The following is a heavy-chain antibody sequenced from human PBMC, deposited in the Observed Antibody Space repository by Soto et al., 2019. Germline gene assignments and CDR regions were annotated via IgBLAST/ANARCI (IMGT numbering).Heavy chain of an antibody. V-gene: IGHV1-2*04. CDR3: ARDEYYYDSSGYSIYYYGMDV. D-gene: IGHD3-22*01. J-gene: IGHJ6*02. CDR1: GYTFTGYY. Sequence: ASVKVSCKASGYTFTGYYMHWVRQAPGQGLEWMGWINPNSGGTNYAQKFQGWVTMTRDTSISTAYMELSRLRSDDTAVYYCARDEYYYDSSGYSIYYYGMDVWGQGTTVTVSS. CDR2: INPNSGGT.